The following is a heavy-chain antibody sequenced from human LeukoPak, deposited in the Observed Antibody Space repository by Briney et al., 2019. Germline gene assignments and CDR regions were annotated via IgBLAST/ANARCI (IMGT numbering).Heavy chain of an antibody. Sequence: PSETLSLTCAVSGYSISSAYYWGWIRQPPGKGLEWIGSIYHSGSTYYYNPSLKSRVTISVDTSKNQFSLKLSSVTAADTAVYYCATGRRDNNFGYWGQGTLVTVSS. V-gene: IGHV4-38-2*01. J-gene: IGHJ4*02. CDR2: IYHSGSTY. CDR1: GYSISSAYY. D-gene: IGHD1-26*01. CDR3: ATGRRDNNFGY.